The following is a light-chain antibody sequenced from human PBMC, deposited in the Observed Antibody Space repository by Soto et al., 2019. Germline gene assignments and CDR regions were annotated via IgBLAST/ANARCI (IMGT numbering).Light chain of an antibody. CDR3: QQRSNWPIT. J-gene: IGKJ5*01. CDR1: QSVSSY. CDR2: DAS. Sequence: SVLPPSAATLLKSPGERATLSCRASQSVSSYLAWYQQKPSQAPRLLIYDASNRATGIPARFSGSGSGTDFTLTISSLEPEDFAVYYCQQRSNWPITFGQGSRLEIK. V-gene: IGKV3-11*01.